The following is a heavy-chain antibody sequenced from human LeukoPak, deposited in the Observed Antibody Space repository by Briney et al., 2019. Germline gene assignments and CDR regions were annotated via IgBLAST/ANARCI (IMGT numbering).Heavy chain of an antibody. J-gene: IGHJ6*03. Sequence: PSETLSLTCAVYGGSFSGYYWSWIRQPPGKGLEWIGEINHSGSTNYNPSLKSRVTISVDTSKNHFSLKLSSVTAADTAVYYCARSSGYYYYYYYIMDVWGKGTTVTVSS. CDR2: INHSGST. CDR1: GGSFSGYY. CDR3: ARSSGYYYYYYYIMDV. D-gene: IGHD3-22*01. V-gene: IGHV4-34*01.